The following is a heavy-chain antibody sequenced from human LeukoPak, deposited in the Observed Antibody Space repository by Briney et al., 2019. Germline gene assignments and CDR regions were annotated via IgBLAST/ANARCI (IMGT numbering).Heavy chain of an antibody. D-gene: IGHD3-10*01. CDR2: ISSRGSTI. CDR1: GFTFSSFE. Sequence: GGSLRLSXAASGFTFSSFEMSWVRQAPGKGLEWVSYISSRGSTIYYADSVKGRFTISRENAKNSVYLQMNSLRAEDTAVYYCARLFWFGELQDYWGQGTLVTVSS. J-gene: IGHJ4*02. CDR3: ARLFWFGELQDY. V-gene: IGHV3-48*03.